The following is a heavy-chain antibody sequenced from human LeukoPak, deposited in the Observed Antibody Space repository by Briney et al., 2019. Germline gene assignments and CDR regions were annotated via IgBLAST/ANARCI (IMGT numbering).Heavy chain of an antibody. CDR1: GGSISSGDYY. CDR3: AREPAIAAAGYYYMDV. Sequence: PSQTLSLTCTVSGGSISSGDYYWSWIRQPPGKGLEWIGYIYYSGSTYYNPSLKSRVTISVDTSKNQFSLKLSSVTAADTAVCYCAREPAIAAAGYYYMDVWGKGTRSPSP. CDR2: IYYSGST. V-gene: IGHV4-30-4*08. D-gene: IGHD6-13*01. J-gene: IGHJ6*03.